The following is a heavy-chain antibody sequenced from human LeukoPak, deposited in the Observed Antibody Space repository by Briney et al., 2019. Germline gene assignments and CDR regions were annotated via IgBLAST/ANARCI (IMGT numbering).Heavy chain of an antibody. CDR2: IYYSGST. Sequence: SETLSLTCTVSGGSISSYYWNWIRQPPGKGLEWIGYIYYSGSTNYNPSLKSRVTMSVDTSKNQFSLELTSVTAADTAVYYCARQRLLWFGESNSGLDYWGQGTLVTVSS. J-gene: IGHJ4*02. CDR1: GGSISSYY. CDR3: ARQRLLWFGESNSGLDY. D-gene: IGHD3-10*01. V-gene: IGHV4-59*08.